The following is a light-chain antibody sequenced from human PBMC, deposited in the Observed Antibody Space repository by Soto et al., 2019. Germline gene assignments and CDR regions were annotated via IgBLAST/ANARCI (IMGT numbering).Light chain of an antibody. Sequence: DIQMTQSPSTLSASVGDRVTITCRASHNIPNWLAWYQKKPGEPAKRLLYDVFKLKSGGDSRFSGSGARTEFTLTISSGQPDDFACYYCQQYNSYGLPFGGGTKLE. CDR2: DVF. CDR3: QQYNSYGLP. J-gene: IGKJ4*01. CDR1: HNIPNW. V-gene: IGKV1-5*01.